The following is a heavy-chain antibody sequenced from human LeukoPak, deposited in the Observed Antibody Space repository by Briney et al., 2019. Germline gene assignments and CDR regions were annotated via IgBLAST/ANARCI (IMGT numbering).Heavy chain of an antibody. CDR2: IKQDGSEK. CDR3: AHHGGGTIRIAAFDI. V-gene: IGHV3-7*03. D-gene: IGHD3-3*01. J-gene: IGHJ3*02. CDR1: GFTFISYW. Sequence: GGSLRLSCAASGFTFISYWLTWVRQAPGKGLEWVANIKQDGSEKYYVGSVKGRFTISRDNAKNSLYLQMNSLRAEDTAIYYCAHHGGGTIRIAAFDIWGQGTMVTVSS.